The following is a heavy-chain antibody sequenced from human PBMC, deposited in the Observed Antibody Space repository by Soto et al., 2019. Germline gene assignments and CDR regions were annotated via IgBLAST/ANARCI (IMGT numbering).Heavy chain of an antibody. J-gene: IGHJ4*02. CDR1: GFSFSSYW. D-gene: IGHD3-10*01. CDR2: INAGGTSI. Sequence: PGGSLRLSCVGSGFSFSSYWVHWVRQPPGKGLEWVSRINAGGTSISYADSVKGRFTISRDNAKNSLYLQMNSLRAEDTAVYYCARDELPYSYGSPPFFWGQGTLVTVSS. CDR3: ARDELPYSYGSPPFF. V-gene: IGHV3-74*01.